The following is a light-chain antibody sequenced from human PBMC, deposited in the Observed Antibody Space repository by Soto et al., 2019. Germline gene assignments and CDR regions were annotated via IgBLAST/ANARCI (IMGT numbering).Light chain of an antibody. Sequence: DIQMTQSPSTLSASVGDRVTITCRASQSISSWLAWYQQKPGKAPKLLIYKASSLESGVPSRFSGSGSGTECTLTISSLQPEDVATYYGQQYNSSPTFGQGARVEIK. CDR1: QSISSW. CDR2: KAS. J-gene: IGKJ1*01. CDR3: QQYNSSPT. V-gene: IGKV1-5*03.